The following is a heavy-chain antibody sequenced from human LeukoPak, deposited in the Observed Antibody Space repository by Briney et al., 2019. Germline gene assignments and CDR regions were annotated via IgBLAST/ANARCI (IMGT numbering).Heavy chain of an antibody. CDR3: ASSTIDCGGDCTNL. D-gene: IGHD2-21*02. V-gene: IGHV4-59*01. CDR2: IYYSGST. Sequence: SETLSLTCTVSGGSISSYYWSWIRQPPGKGLEWIGYIYYSGSTSYNPSLKSRVTISVDTSKNQFSLKLSSVTAADTAVYYCASSTIDCGGDCTNLWGQGTLVTVSS. CDR1: GGSISSYY. J-gene: IGHJ4*02.